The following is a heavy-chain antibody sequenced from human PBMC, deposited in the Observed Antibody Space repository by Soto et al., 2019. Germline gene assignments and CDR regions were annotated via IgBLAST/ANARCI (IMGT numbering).Heavy chain of an antibody. D-gene: IGHD1-26*01. J-gene: IGHJ4*02. V-gene: IGHV3-7*01. CDR1: GFTFSSYW. Sequence: EVQLVESGGGLVHLGGSRRLSCAASGFTFSSYWMTWVRQAPGKGLEWVANLKHDGSEKYYVDSVKGRFTISRDNARNSVFLEMKSLRAEDTAVYSCVRDRSGSYLEGFDYWGQGTLVTVSS. CDR3: VRDRSGSYLEGFDY. CDR2: LKHDGSEK.